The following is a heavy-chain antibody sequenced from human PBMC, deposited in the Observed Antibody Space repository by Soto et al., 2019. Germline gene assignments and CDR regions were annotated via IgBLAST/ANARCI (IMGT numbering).Heavy chain of an antibody. CDR1: GYTLTESS. D-gene: IGHD6-13*01. CDR3: ATYLAAADSFGY. J-gene: IGHJ4*02. CDR2: FDPEDGET. Sequence: ASVKVSCKVSGYTLTESSMHWVRQAPGKGLEWMGGFDPEDGETIYAQKFQGRVTMTEDTSTDTAYMELSSLRSDDTAVYYCATYLAAADSFGYRGQGTLVHVSS. V-gene: IGHV1-24*01.